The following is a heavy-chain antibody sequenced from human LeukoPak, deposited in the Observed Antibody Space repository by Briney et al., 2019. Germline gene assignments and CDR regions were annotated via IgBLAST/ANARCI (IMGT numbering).Heavy chain of an antibody. D-gene: IGHD6-13*01. Sequence: SETLSLTCTVSGGSISSYYWSWIRQPPGKGLEWIGYIYYSGSTNYNPSLKSRVTISVDTSKNQFSLKLSSVTAADTAVYYCGGLQVAAGTIDYWAREPWSPSPQ. CDR3: GGLQVAAGTIDY. V-gene: IGHV4-59*01. CDR1: GGSISSYY. J-gene: IGHJ4*02. CDR2: IYYSGST.